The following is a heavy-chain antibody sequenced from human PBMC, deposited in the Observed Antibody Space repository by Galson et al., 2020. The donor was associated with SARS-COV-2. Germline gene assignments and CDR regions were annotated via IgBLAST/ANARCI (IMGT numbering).Heavy chain of an antibody. CDR2: ITSRSSYI. J-gene: IGHJ4*02. CDR3: ARDNGDYGFDY. D-gene: IGHD4-17*01. V-gene: IGHV3-21*01. Sequence: TGGSLRLSCAASGFTFATYSMNWVRQAPGTGLEWVSSITSRSSYIYYADSVKGRFTISRDNAKNSLYLHMNSLRAEDTGVYYCARDNGDYGFDYWGQGALVTVSS. CDR1: GFTFATYS.